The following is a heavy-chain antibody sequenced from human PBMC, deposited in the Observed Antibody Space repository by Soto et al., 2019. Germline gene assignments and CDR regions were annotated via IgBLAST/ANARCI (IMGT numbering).Heavy chain of an antibody. Sequence: QVQLVESGGGVVQPGRSMRLSCAASGFTFSNYDMHWVRQPPGKGLEWVAVISYDESNKYYADSVKGRFTISRDNSKNTLFLQLNSLRPEDTAVYYCARGRGHNDSGSYYNGKDSWGRGTLVTVSS. CDR1: GFTFSNYD. CDR3: ARGRGHNDSGSYYNGKDS. CDR2: ISYDESNK. J-gene: IGHJ4*02. D-gene: IGHD3-10*01. V-gene: IGHV3-30-3*01.